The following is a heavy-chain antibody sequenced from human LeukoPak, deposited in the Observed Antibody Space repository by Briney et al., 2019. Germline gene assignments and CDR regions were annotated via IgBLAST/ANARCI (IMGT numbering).Heavy chain of an antibody. D-gene: IGHD3-9*01. CDR2: MNPNSGNT. J-gene: IGHJ5*02. Sequence: ASVKVSCKASGYTFTGYDINWVRQATGQGLEWMGWMNPNSGNTGYAQKFQGRVTMTRDTSMTTAYMELRSLTSEDTAVYYCVRRLGMIEFDPWGQGTLVTVSS. CDR3: VRRLGMIEFDP. CDR1: GYTFTGYD. V-gene: IGHV1-8*01.